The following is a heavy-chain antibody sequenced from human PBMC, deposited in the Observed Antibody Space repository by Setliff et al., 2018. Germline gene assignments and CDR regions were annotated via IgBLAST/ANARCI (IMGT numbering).Heavy chain of an antibody. V-gene: IGHV4-34*01. D-gene: IGHD2-21*02. Sequence: SETLSLTCAVYGGSFTDHFWSWIRQPPGKGLEWIGEINHSGSTNYNPSLKSRVSISVDASKNQFSLKLTSVTAADTAVYFCARQICSGGDCYPTSFHYWGQGALVTVSS. CDR2: INHSGST. CDR3: ARQICSGGDCYPTSFHY. CDR1: GGSFTDHF. J-gene: IGHJ4*02.